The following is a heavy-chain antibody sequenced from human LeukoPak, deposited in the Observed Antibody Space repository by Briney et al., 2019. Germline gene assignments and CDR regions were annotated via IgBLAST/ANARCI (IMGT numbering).Heavy chain of an antibody. Sequence: GGSLRLSCAASGSTFSSYGMHWVRQAPGKGLEWVAVIWYDGSNKYYADSVKGRFTISRDNSKNTLYLQMNSPRAEDTAVYYCARDYDFWGNNWFDPWGQGTLVTVSS. CDR1: GSTFSSYG. J-gene: IGHJ5*02. CDR3: ARDYDFWGNNWFDP. D-gene: IGHD3/OR15-3a*01. CDR2: IWYDGSNK. V-gene: IGHV3-33*01.